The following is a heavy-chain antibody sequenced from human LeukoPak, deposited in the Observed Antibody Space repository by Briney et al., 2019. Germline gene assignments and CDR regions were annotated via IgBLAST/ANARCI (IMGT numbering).Heavy chain of an antibody. Sequence: GGSLRLSCAASGFTFSDYYMSWIRQAPGKGLEWVSYISSSGSTIYYADSVKGRFTISRDNAKNSLYLQMNSLRAEDTAVYYCARDTSRSGYPWYFDYWGQGTLVTVSS. J-gene: IGHJ4*02. CDR2: ISSSGSTI. CDR1: GFTFSDYY. V-gene: IGHV3-11*01. CDR3: ARDTSRSGYPWYFDY. D-gene: IGHD3-3*01.